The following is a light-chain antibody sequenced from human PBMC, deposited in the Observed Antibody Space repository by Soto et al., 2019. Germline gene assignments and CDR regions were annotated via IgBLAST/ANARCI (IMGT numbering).Light chain of an antibody. J-gene: IGKJ2*01. CDR3: QQDYSTPYN. Sequence: DIVMTQSPDSLAVSLGERATINCKSSQSVLYSSNNKNYLVLYQQKPGQPPKLLIYWSSTRESGVPDRFSGSGSGTDFTLTISSLQAEDVAVYYCQQDYSTPYNFGQGTKLEIK. CDR1: QSVLYSSNNKNY. V-gene: IGKV4-1*01. CDR2: WSS.